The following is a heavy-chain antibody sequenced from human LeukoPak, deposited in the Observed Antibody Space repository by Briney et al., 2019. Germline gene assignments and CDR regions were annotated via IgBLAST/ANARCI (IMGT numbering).Heavy chain of an antibody. CDR2: IIPILGIA. CDR3: ARLATHPGGVSKGDY. Sequence: GASVKVSCKASGGTFSSYAISWVRQAPGQGLEWMGRIIPILGIANYAQKFQGRVTITADKSTSTAYMELSSLRSEDTAVYYCARLATHPGGVSKGDYWGRGTLVTVSS. CDR1: GGTFSSYA. V-gene: IGHV1-69*04. D-gene: IGHD2-8*01. J-gene: IGHJ4*02.